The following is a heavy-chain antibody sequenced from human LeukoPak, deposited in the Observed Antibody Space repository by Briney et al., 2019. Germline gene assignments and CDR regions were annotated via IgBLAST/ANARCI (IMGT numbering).Heavy chain of an antibody. CDR3: ARKRPNYFDY. CDR2: IHLDGSQK. Sequence: PGGSLRLSCAASGFTFSNYWMAWVRQAPGKGPEWVANIHLDGSQKYYVDSVKGRFTISRDNAENSLYLQMNSLRAEDTALYYCARKRPNYFDYWGQGTLVTVSS. J-gene: IGHJ4*02. CDR1: GFTFSNYW. V-gene: IGHV3-7*01.